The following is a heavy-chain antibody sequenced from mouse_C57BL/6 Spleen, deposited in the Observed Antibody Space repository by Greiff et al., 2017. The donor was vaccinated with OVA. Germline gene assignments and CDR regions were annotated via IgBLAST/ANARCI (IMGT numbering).Heavy chain of an antibody. Sequence: EVMLVESGGGLVKPGGSLKLSCAASGFTFSDYGMHWVRQAPEKGLEWVAYISSGSSTIYYADTVKGRFTISRDNAKNTLFLQMTSLRAEDTAMYYWARGGGNYVRYFDYWGQGTTLTVSS. D-gene: IGHD2-1*01. V-gene: IGHV5-17*01. CDR3: ARGGGNYVRYFDY. CDR2: ISSGSSTI. J-gene: IGHJ2*01. CDR1: GFTFSDYG.